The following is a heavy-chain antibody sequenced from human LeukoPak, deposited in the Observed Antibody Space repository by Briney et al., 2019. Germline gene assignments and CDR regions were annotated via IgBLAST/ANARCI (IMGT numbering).Heavy chain of an antibody. J-gene: IGHJ3*02. V-gene: IGHV3-11*04. CDR3: AREGWDLNALDI. D-gene: IGHD1-26*01. CDR1: RFTFSNHY. Sequence: GGSLRLSCAASRFTFSNHYMSWIRQAPGKGLVWVSYISSRSSNKYYADSVKGRFTISRDNAKNSLYLQMDSLRVEDTAVYYCAREGWDLNALDIWGQGTMVTVSP. CDR2: ISSRSSNK.